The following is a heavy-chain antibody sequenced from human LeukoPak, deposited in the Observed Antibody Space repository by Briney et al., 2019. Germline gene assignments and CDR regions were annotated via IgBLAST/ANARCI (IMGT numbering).Heavy chain of an antibody. V-gene: IGHV3-21*04. D-gene: IGHD3-10*01. CDR3: AKENAYYGSGSYWDRYYYYYMDV. Sequence: GGSLRLSCAASGFTFSSYSMNWVRQAPGKGLEWVSSISTSSSYIYYADSVKGRFTISRDNAKNSLSLQMNSLRAEDTAVYYCAKENAYYGSGSYWDRYYYYYMDVWGKGTTVTISS. J-gene: IGHJ6*03. CDR2: ISTSSSYI. CDR1: GFTFSSYS.